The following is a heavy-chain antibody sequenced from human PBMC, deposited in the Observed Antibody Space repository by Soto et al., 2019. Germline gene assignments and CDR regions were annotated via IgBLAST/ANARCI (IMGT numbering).Heavy chain of an antibody. Sequence: ASVKVSCKATGYIFTTYGISWVRQAPGQGLEWMGWINSFNGKTNYVQKFQGRVTMTTDTATSIAYMELETLTSDDTAVYFCERSEYCSGDKCYSGWFDPWGQGTLVTVSS. CDR3: ERSEYCSGDKCYSGWFDP. CDR2: INSFNGKT. J-gene: IGHJ5*02. CDR1: GYIFTTYG. V-gene: IGHV1-18*01. D-gene: IGHD2-15*01.